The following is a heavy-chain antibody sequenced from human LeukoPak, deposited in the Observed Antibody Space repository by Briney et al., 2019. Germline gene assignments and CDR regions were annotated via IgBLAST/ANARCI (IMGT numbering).Heavy chain of an antibody. D-gene: IGHD4-17*01. CDR2: IYYSGST. V-gene: IGHV4-39*07. CDR1: GGSISSSSYY. CDR3: ARVRARFLTTVTMWVDY. J-gene: IGHJ4*02. Sequence: SETLSLTCTVSGGSISSSSYYWGWIRQPPGKGLEWIGSIYYSGSTYYNPSLKSRVTISVDMSKNQFSLKLSSVTAADTAVYYCARVRARFLTTVTMWVDYWGQGTLVTVSS.